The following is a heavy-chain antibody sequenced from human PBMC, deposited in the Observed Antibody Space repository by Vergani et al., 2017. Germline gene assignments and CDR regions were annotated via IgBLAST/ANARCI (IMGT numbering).Heavy chain of an antibody. CDR1: GGTFSSYA. CDR2: IIPIFGTA. Sequence: QVQLVQSGSELKKPGSSVKVSCKASGGTFSSYAIAWVRQAPGQGLEWMGGIIPIFGTANYAQKFQGRVTITADEATSTAYMELSSLRSEDTAVYYCARGPLYYDFWSGYQTYYSYMDVWGKGTTVTVSS. CDR3: ARGPLYYDFWSGYQTYYSYMDV. J-gene: IGHJ6*03. V-gene: IGHV1-69*01. D-gene: IGHD3-3*01.